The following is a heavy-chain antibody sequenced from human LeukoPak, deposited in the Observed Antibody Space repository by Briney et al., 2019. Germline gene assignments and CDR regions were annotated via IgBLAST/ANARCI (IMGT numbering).Heavy chain of an antibody. V-gene: IGHV4-38-2*02. CDR1: GYSISSGYY. D-gene: IGHD3-3*01. J-gene: IGHJ2*01. CDR3: ARPGDFWSGIDL. CDR2: IHHSGST. Sequence: SETLSLTCIVSGYSISSGYYWGWIRPPPGKGLEWIGNIHHSGSTYYNPSLKSRVTISVDTSKNQFSLKLSSVTAADTAVYYCARPGDFWSGIDLWGRGTLVTVSS.